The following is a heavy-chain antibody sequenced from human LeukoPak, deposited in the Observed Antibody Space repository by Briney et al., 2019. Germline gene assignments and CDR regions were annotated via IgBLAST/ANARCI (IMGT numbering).Heavy chain of an antibody. CDR1: GFAFDDYA. CDR2: ISWNSGSI. CDR3: AKDIGPGYLVRGAITTDYFDY. V-gene: IGHV3-9*01. J-gene: IGHJ4*02. Sequence: GRSLRLSCAVSGFAFDDYAMHWVRQAPGKGLEWVSGISWNSGSIGYADSVKGRFTISRDNAKNSLYLQMNSLRAEDTALYYCAKDIGPGYLVRGAITTDYFDYWGQGTLVTVSS. D-gene: IGHD3-10*01.